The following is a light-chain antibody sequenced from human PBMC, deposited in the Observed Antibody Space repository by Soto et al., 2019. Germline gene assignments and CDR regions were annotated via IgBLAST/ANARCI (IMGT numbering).Light chain of an antibody. J-gene: IGKJ4*02. CDR3: QPRSYWPT. CDR2: DAS. V-gene: IGKV3-11*01. Sequence: EIVLTQSPATLSLSTGERDTLSCRASQRVSSRLAWYQQRAGQAPRLLIYDASNRATDITASLSSSGSVTDFTLTNSSLVTEDFAVYYDQPRSYWPTFDGRTKVEIK. CDR1: QRVSSR.